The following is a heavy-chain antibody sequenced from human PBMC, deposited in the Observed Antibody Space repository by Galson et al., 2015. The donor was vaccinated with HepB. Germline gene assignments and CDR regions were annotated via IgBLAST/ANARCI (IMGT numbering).Heavy chain of an antibody. V-gene: IGHV3-23*01. J-gene: IGHJ6*03. CDR3: AKGGTSVPTFYFYYMDV. Sequence: SLRLSCAASGFTSSSYAMSWVRQSPGKGLEWVSGVSGSGDSTHYADSVKSRFTISRDNSKNTLYLQMSSLGAEDTAVYYCAKGGTSVPTFYFYYMDVWGKGTTVTVSS. CDR1: GFTSSSYA. D-gene: IGHD4-11*01. CDR2: VSGSGDST.